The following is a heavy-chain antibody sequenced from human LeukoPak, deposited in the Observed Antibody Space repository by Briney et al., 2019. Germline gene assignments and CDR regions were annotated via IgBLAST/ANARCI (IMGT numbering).Heavy chain of an antibody. CDR2: VYTSGST. D-gene: IGHD1-7*01. J-gene: IGHJ3*02. CDR3: ARLITRTTTAFDI. Sequence: SETLSLTCSVSGGSISGYYWTWIRQPAGKGLEWIGRVYTSGSTHFNPSLKTRLTRSVDTSKNQFPLKLSSVTAPDAAVYYCARLITRTTTAFDIWGQGTMVTVS. CDR1: GGSISGYY. V-gene: IGHV4-4*07.